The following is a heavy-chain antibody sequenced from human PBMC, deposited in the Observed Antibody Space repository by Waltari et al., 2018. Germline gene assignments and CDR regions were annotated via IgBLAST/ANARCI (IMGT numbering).Heavy chain of an antibody. CDR3: ATHYYDSSGYSSPLDY. CDR1: GFTFSSSA. V-gene: IGHV3-23*01. CDR2: ISGSGGST. Sequence: EVQLLESGGGLVQPGGSLRLSCAASGFTFSSSAMSWVRQAPGKGLEWVSAISGSGGSTYYADSVKGRFTISRDNSKNTLYLQMNSLRAEDTAVYYCATHYYDSSGYSSPLDYWGQGTLVTVSS. D-gene: IGHD3-22*01. J-gene: IGHJ4*02.